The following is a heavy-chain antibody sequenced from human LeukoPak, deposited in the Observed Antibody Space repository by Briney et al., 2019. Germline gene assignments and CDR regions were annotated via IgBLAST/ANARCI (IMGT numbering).Heavy chain of an antibody. CDR3: ARALVLRFLEWPPGAFDI. Sequence: QPGGSLRLSCAASGFTFSNYWMHWVRQAPGKGLVWVSRINSDGSSTSYADSVKGRFTISRDNAKNTLYLQMNSLRAEDTAVYYCARALVLRFLEWPPGAFDIWGQGTMVTVSS. V-gene: IGHV3-74*01. CDR2: INSDGSST. J-gene: IGHJ3*02. D-gene: IGHD3-3*01. CDR1: GFTFSNYW.